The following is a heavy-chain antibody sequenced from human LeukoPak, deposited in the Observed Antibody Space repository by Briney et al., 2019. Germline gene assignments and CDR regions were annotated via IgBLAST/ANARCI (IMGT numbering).Heavy chain of an antibody. CDR2: ISYDGSNK. Sequence: GRSLRLSCAASGFTFSSYAMHWVRQAPGKGLEWVAVISYDGSNKYYADSVKGRFTISRDNSKNTLYLQMNSLRAEDTAVYYCARDGGEMATIPYYWGQGTLVTVSS. CDR3: ARDGGEMATIPYY. V-gene: IGHV3-30-3*01. J-gene: IGHJ4*02. CDR1: GFTFSSYA. D-gene: IGHD5-24*01.